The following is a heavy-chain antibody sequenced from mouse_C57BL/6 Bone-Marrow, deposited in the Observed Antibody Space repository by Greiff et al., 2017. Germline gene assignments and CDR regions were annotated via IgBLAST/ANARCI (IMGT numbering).Heavy chain of an antibody. D-gene: IGHD1-1*01. CDR1: GFSFTSYG. J-gene: IGHJ1*03. V-gene: IGHV2-5*01. CDR2: IWRGGST. Sequence: QVQLQPSGPGLVQPSQSLSITCTVSGFSFTSYGVHWVRQSPGKGLEWLGVIWRGGSTDYNAAFMSRLSITKDNSKSQVFFKMNSLQADDTAIYYCAKNPLGSSPGYFDVWGTGTTVTVSS. CDR3: AKNPLGSSPGYFDV.